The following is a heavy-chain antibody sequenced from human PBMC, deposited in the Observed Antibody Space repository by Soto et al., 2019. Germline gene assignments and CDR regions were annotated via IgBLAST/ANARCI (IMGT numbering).Heavy chain of an antibody. CDR2: IIPILGIA. J-gene: IGHJ4*02. CDR1: GGTFSSYT. V-gene: IGHV1-69*08. CDR3: AREGNYYGSGSPFGY. Sequence: QVQLVQSGAEVKKPGSSVKVSCKASGGTFSSYTISWVRQAPGQGLEWMGRIIPILGIANYAQKFQGRVTITADKSTSTAYMELSSLRSEDTAVYYCAREGNYYGSGSPFGYWGQGTLVTVSS. D-gene: IGHD3-10*01.